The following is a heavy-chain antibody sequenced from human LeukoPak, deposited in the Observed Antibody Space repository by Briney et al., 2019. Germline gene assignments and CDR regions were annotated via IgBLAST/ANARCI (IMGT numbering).Heavy chain of an antibody. J-gene: IGHJ5*02. D-gene: IGHD5-18*01. CDR3: ARDRTAMVTENTFP. CDR1: GFTFSSYS. V-gene: IGHV3-21*01. CDR2: ISSGSSYI. Sequence: KPGGSLRLSCAASGFTFSSYSMNWVRQAPGKGLEWVSSISSGSSYIYYADSVKGRFTISRDNAKNSLYLQMNSLRAEDTAVYYCARDRTAMVTENTFPWGQGTLVTVSS.